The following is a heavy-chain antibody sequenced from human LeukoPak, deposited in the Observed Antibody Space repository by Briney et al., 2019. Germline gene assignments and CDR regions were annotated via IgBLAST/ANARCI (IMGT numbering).Heavy chain of an antibody. J-gene: IGHJ4*02. CDR1: GFIFSSSW. CDR3: ARGSGSSWYFYFDY. Sequence: GGSLRLSCAASGFIFSSSWMYWVRQAPGKGLVWVSRINNDGSSTTYADSVKGRFTISRDNAKNSVYLQMNSLRAEDTALYYCARGSGSSWYFYFDYWGQGTLVTVSS. D-gene: IGHD6-13*01. CDR2: INNDGSST. V-gene: IGHV3-74*01.